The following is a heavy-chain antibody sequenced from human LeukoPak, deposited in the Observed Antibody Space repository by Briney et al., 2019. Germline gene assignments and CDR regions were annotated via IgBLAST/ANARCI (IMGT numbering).Heavy chain of an antibody. V-gene: IGHV3-9*03. CDR2: ISWNSARI. D-gene: IGHD3-22*01. CDR3: AKDIRGYYDDSGYINF. Sequence: GGSLRLSCAVSGFTFDDYAMHWVRQAPGEGLEWVSSISWNSARIAYADSVKGRFSISRDNARNSLYLQMNSLRSEDMAFYYCAKDIRGYYDDSGYINFWGQGTLVIVSS. CDR1: GFTFDDYA. J-gene: IGHJ4*02.